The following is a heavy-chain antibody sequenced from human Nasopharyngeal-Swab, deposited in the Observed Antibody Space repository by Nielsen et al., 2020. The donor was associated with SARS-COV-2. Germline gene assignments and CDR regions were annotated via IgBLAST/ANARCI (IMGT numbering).Heavy chain of an antibody. CDR1: GGSISSYY. D-gene: IGHD6-13*01. V-gene: IGHV4-4*07. CDR3: AREMGIAAAGGYYYYYGMDV. J-gene: IGHJ6*02. Sequence: SETLSLTCTVSGGSISSYYWSWIRQPAGKGPEWIGRIYTSGSTNYNPSLKSRVTMLVDTSKNQFSLKLSSVTAADTAVYYCAREMGIAAAGGYYYYYGMDVWGQGTTVTVSS. CDR2: IYTSGST.